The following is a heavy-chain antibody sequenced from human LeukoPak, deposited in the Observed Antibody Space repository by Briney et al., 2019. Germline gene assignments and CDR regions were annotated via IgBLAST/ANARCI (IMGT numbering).Heavy chain of an antibody. CDR1: GFSFSSYT. CDR3: ARGDGGITGMYFDC. V-gene: IGHV3-48*01. Sequence: PGGSLRLSCAASGFSFSSYTMNWVRQAPGKGLEWLSYISSSSSTIYYADSVKGRFTISRDNAKNSLYLQMNSLRAEDTAVYYCARGDGGITGMYFDCWDQGTLVTVSS. D-gene: IGHD1-20*01. CDR2: ISSSSSTI. J-gene: IGHJ4*02.